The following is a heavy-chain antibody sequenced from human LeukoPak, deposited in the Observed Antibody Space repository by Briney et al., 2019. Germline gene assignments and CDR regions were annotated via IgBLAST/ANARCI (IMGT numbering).Heavy chain of an antibody. D-gene: IGHD6-19*01. CDR3: ARGSLCIAVALDC. CDR1: GGSFSGYY. CDR2: INHSGST. Sequence: SETLSLTCAVYGGSFSGYYWGWIRQPPGKGLEWIGEINHSGSTNYNPSLKSRVTISVDTSKNQFSLKLSSVTAADTAVYYCARGSLCIAVALDCWGQGTLVTVSS. J-gene: IGHJ4*02. V-gene: IGHV4-34*01.